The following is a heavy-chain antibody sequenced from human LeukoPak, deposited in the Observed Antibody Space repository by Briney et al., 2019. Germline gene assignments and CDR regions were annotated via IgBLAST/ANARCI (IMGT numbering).Heavy chain of an antibody. V-gene: IGHV3-33*06. CDR2: IWSDGTNQ. CDR1: GLTFSHYG. CDR3: AKDAQRGFDYSNSLEY. J-gene: IGHJ4*02. Sequence: PGRSLRLSCAASGLTFSHYGFHWVRQAPGKGLEWVAVIWSDGTNQFYADSVKGRFTISRDYSQKTVYLETNSLRTEDTAMYYCAKDAQRGFDYSNSLEYWGPGTLVTVSS. D-gene: IGHD4-11*01.